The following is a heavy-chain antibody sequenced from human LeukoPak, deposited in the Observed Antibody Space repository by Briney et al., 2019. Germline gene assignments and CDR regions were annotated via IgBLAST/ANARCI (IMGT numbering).Heavy chain of an antibody. CDR2: MNPNSGNT. Sequence: ASVKVSCKASGYTFTSYDINWVRQATGQGLEWMGWMNPNSGNTGYAQKFQGRVTMTRNTSISTAYMELSSLRSEDTAVYYCARGLPDYDILTGIEKGGDYWGQGTLVTVSS. CDR1: GYTFTSYD. D-gene: IGHD3-9*01. V-gene: IGHV1-8*01. J-gene: IGHJ4*02. CDR3: ARGLPDYDILTGIEKGGDY.